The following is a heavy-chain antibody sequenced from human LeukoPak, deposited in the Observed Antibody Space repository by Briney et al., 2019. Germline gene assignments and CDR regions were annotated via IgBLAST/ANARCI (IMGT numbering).Heavy chain of an antibody. Sequence: ASVKVSCKAFGYTFTSNYMHWVRQAPGQGPEWMGVISPSGGSTTYAQKFQGRVTLTRDMSTSTDYLELSSLRSEDTAVYYCALVEMATIYYYYYMDVWGKGTTVTVSS. CDR3: ALVEMATIYYYYYMDV. V-gene: IGHV1-46*01. CDR2: ISPSGGST. J-gene: IGHJ6*03. D-gene: IGHD5-24*01. CDR1: GYTFTSNY.